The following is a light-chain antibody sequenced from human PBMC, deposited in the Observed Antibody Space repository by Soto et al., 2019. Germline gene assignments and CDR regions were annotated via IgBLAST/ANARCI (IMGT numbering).Light chain of an antibody. CDR1: QSLVHGDGNTY. Sequence: DIVLTQAPLSSPVTLGQPASISCRSSQSLVHGDGNTYLSWLQQRPGQPPRLLIYKVSNRFSGVPDRLSGRGAETECTFKISRVEAGDVGVYYRMQFTLFPRTFGQGTKVEIK. V-gene: IGKV2-24*01. CDR2: KVS. CDR3: MQFTLFPRT. J-gene: IGKJ1*01.